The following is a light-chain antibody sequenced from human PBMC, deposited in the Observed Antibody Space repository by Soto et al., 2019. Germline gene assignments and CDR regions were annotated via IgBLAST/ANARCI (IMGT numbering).Light chain of an antibody. V-gene: IGLV2-14*01. CDR2: EVS. Sequence: QPVLTQPASVSGSPGQSITISCTGTSSDVGGYNYVSWYQQHPGKAPKLMIYEVSHRPSGVSNRFSGSKSGNTASLTISGLQTEDEADYYCSSYTGSSTLGFGTGTKLTVL. CDR3: SSYTGSSTLG. J-gene: IGLJ1*01. CDR1: SSDVGGYNY.